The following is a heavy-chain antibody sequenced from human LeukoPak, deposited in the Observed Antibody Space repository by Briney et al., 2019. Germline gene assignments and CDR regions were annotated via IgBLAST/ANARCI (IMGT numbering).Heavy chain of an antibody. V-gene: IGHV4-59*08. CDR3: ASAGLATGHFDY. J-gene: IGHJ4*02. CDR1: GGSISSYY. D-gene: IGHD3-22*01. Sequence: SETPSLTCTVSGGSISSYYWSWIRQPPGKGLEWIGYIYYSGSTNYNPSLKSRVTISVDTSKNQFSLKLSSVTAADTAVYYCASAGLATGHFDYWSQGTLVTVSS. CDR2: IYYSGST.